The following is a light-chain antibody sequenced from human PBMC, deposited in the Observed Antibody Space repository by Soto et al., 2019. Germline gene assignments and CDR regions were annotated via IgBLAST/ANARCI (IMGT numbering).Light chain of an antibody. V-gene: IGKV1-39*01. J-gene: IGKJ1*01. CDR2: TAS. Sequence: DIRMTQSPSSLSASVGDTVTITCRASQGISDYLRWFQHKPGEAPKLLIYTASRLQGGVPLRVSGAGSRTEFSLTISGLQPEDSATYYCQQTYTFPWTFGQGTKVDI. CDR1: QGISDY. CDR3: QQTYTFPWT.